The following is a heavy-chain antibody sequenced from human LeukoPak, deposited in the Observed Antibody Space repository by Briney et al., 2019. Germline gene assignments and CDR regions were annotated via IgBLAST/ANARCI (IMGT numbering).Heavy chain of an antibody. Sequence: PSETLSLTCTVSGGSINSHSNYWGWIRQPPGKGLEWIGSVYYDGTSYSNPSLKTRVGVFVDTSRDQFSLDLDFVTAVDTALYYCVRHISTNTGYFDSCGQGTLVSVSS. CDR3: VRHISTNTGYFDS. D-gene: IGHD5-24*01. V-gene: IGHV4-39*01. CDR2: VYYDGTS. J-gene: IGHJ4*02. CDR1: GGSINSHSNY.